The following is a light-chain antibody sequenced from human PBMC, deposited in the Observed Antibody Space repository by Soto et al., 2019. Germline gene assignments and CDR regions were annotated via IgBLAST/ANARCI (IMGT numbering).Light chain of an antibody. CDR3: QQYGSSGT. J-gene: IGKJ1*01. Sequence: DIGLTKSPGTLSLSPGERATLSCRASQSVSNNYLAWYQQKPGQAPRLLIYGASNRATGIPDRFSGSGSGADFTLTISRLEPDDFAVYYCQQYGSSGTFGQGTKVDIK. CDR1: QSVSNNY. V-gene: IGKV3-20*01. CDR2: GAS.